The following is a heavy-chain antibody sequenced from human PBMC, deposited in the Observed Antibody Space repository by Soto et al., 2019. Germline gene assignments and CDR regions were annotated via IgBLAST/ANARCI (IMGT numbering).Heavy chain of an antibody. J-gene: IGHJ6*02. CDR3: ARDVVVVVVAATDGMHV. CDR1: GFTFSSYG. CDR2: IWYDGSNK. D-gene: IGHD2-15*01. V-gene: IGHV3-33*01. Sequence: GGSLRLSCAASGFTFSSYGMHWVRQAPGKGLEWVAVIWYDGSNKYYADSVKGRFTISRDNSKNTLYLQMNSLRAEDTAVYYCARDVVVVVVAATDGMHVWGQGITVTVSS.